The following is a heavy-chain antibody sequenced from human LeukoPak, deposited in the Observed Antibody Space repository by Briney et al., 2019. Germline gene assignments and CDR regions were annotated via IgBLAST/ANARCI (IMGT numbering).Heavy chain of an antibody. V-gene: IGHV1-46*01. CDR1: GYTFTGYY. Sequence: GASVKVSCKASGYTFTGYYMHWVRQAPGQGLEWMGIINPSGGSTSYAQKFQGRVTMTRDTSTSTVYMELSSLRSEDTAVYYCASEHEPAYYGMDVWGKGTTVTVSS. J-gene: IGHJ6*04. D-gene: IGHD6-25*01. CDR2: INPSGGST. CDR3: ASEHEPAYYGMDV.